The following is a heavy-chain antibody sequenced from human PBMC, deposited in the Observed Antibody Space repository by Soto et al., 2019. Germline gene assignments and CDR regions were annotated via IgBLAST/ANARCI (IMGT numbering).Heavy chain of an antibody. V-gene: IGHV4-30-4*01. CDR2: IYYSGST. Sequence: QVQLQESGPGLVKPSQTLSLTCTVSGGSISSGDYYWSWIRQPPGKGLEWIGYIYYSGSTYYNPSLKSRVTISVGTSKNHYSLKLSSVTAADTAVYYCARVGRGSYLFDPWGQGTLVTVSS. J-gene: IGHJ5*02. CDR3: ARVGRGSYLFDP. CDR1: GGSISSGDYY. D-gene: IGHD1-26*01.